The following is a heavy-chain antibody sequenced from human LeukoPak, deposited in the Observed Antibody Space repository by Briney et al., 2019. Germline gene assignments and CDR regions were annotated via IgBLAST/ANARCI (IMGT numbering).Heavy chain of an antibody. Sequence: SETLSLTCTVSGGSISSYYWSWIRQPPGKGLEWIGYIYYSGSTNYNPSLKSRVTISVDTSNNQFSLKLSSVTAADTAVYYCAREKGYYGSGSYIRTIDYWGQGTLVTASS. V-gene: IGHV4-59*01. CDR3: AREKGYYGSGSYIRTIDY. J-gene: IGHJ4*02. D-gene: IGHD3-10*01. CDR2: IYYSGST. CDR1: GGSISSYY.